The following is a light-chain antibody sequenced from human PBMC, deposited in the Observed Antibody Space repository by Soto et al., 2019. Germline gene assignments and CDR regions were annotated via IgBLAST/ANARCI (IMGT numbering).Light chain of an antibody. CDR2: LXS. J-gene: IGKJ3*01. V-gene: IGKV2-28*01. CDR1: RRLLYSNGHNY. CDR3: QHYRRATCT. Sequence: IVLTQSPVSLPVTAGEPASIPXTSSRRLLYSNGHNYLYLXQQKAGXSPKXXXYLXSKRAYGCPDSLSGSGSGTDFTRTISRREPEYCAGYYCQHYRRATCTFGPGTKVDIK.